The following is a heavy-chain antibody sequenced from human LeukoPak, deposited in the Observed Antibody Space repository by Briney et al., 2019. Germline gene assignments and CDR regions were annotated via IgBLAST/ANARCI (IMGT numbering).Heavy chain of an antibody. Sequence: SQTLSLTCTVSGGSISSGDYYLSWIRQPPGKGLEWIGYIYYSGSTYYNPSLKSRVTISVDTSKNQFSLKLSSVTAADTAVYYCARGEIVGATLDYWGQGTLVTVSS. CDR3: ARGEIVGATLDY. D-gene: IGHD1-26*01. CDR2: IYYSGST. CDR1: GGSISSGDYY. J-gene: IGHJ4*02. V-gene: IGHV4-30-4*08.